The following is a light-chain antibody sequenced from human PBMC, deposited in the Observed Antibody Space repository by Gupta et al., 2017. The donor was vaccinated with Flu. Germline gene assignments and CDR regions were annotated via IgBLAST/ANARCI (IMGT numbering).Light chain of an antibody. V-gene: IGKV1-27*01. CDR3: QKENSAPRT. Sequence: PSSLSASVGDRVIITCRASQGISNYLAWYQQKPGKVPKLLIYAASTFQSGVPSRFSGSGSGTDFTLTISSLQPEDVATYYCQKENSAPRTFGQGTKVEIK. J-gene: IGKJ1*01. CDR1: QGISNY. CDR2: AAS.